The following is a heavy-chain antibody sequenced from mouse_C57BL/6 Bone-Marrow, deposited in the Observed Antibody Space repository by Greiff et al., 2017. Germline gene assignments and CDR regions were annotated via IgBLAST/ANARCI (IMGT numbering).Heavy chain of an antibody. Sequence: VQLQESGPGLVAPSQSLSITCTVSGFSLTSYAISWVRQPPGKGLEWLGVIWTGGGPTYNSALKSRLSISKDNSKSQVFLKMNSLLTDDTARYYCATNWGSLLYFNYWGQGTTLAVSS. D-gene: IGHD2-1*01. CDR3: ATNWGSLLYFNY. J-gene: IGHJ2*01. CDR1: GFSLTSYA. V-gene: IGHV2-9-1*01. CDR2: IWTGGGP.